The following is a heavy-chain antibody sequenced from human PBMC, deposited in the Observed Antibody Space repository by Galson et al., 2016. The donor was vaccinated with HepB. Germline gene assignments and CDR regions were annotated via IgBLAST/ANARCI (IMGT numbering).Heavy chain of an antibody. D-gene: IGHD3-16*02. CDR3: AREVMITFGEVVVVPHWYFDL. J-gene: IGHJ2*01. V-gene: IGHV4-31*03. CDR1: GGSISSGGYY. CDR2: IYYSGST. Sequence: TLSLTCTVSGGSISSGGYYWTWVRQHPGKGLECLGYIYYSGSTYYNPSLKSRVTISVDTSKQHFSLKLSSVTAADTAVYYCAREVMITFGEVVVVPHWYFDLWGRGTLVTVSS.